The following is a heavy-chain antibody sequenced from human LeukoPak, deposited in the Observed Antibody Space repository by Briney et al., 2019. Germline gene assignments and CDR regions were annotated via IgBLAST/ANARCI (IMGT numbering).Heavy chain of an antibody. CDR2: ISVSTSYI. CDR1: GFTFSSFR. V-gene: IGHV3-21*01. D-gene: IGHD7-27*01. Sequence: GSLRLSCAAFGFTFSSFRMDWVRQAPGKGLGGVSSISVSTSYIYYADSVKGRFTISRDNAKNSLYLQMTSLRAEDTAVYYCARDMNWGSGAVDVWGQGTTVTVSS. J-gene: IGHJ6*02. CDR3: ARDMNWGSGAVDV.